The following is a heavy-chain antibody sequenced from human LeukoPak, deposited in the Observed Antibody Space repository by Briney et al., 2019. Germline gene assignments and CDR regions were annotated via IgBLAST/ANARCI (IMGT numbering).Heavy chain of an antibody. CDR2: INPNSGGT. Sequence: ASVKVSCKASGYTFTGYYMHWVRQAPGQGLEWMGWINPNSGGTNYAQKFQGRVTMTRDTSISTAHMELSRLRSDDTAVYYCANAPKPRITMVRGAPFYNWFDPWGQGTLVTVSS. CDR3: ANAPKPRITMVRGAPFYNWFDP. V-gene: IGHV1-2*02. D-gene: IGHD3-10*01. CDR1: GYTFTGYY. J-gene: IGHJ5*02.